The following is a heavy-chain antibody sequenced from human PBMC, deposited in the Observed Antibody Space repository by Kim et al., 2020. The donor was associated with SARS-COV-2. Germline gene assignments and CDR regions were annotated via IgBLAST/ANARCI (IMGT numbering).Heavy chain of an antibody. D-gene: IGHD1-20*01. CDR3: ARNTITSGLDV. CDR1: ELNVSDNY. CDR2: LYIVGST. J-gene: IGHJ6*02. Sequence: GGSLRLSCVASELNVSDNYMNWVRQGPGKGLEWVSILYIVGSTYYAESVRGRFTISRDSSKNTLYLQMSNLSADDTAVYFCARNTITSGLDVWGQGTTVT. V-gene: IGHV3-66*01.